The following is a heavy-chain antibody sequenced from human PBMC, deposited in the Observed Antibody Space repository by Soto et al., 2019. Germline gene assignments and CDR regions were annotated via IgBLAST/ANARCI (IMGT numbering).Heavy chain of an antibody. CDR1: GYSFTNYW. CDR3: ARLDNWNYGY. D-gene: IGHD1-1*01. J-gene: IGHJ4*02. CDR2: IYPGDSDT. Sequence: PVQSMQISCKGSGYSFTNYWIGWVRQMPGKGLEWMGIIYPGDSDTRYSPSFQGQVTISADKSISTAYLQWSSLKASDTDMYYWARLDNWNYGYWGQGTLVNVSS. V-gene: IGHV5-51*01.